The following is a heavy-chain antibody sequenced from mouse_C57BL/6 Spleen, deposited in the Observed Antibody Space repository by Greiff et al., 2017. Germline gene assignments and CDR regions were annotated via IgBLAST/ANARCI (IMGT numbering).Heavy chain of an antibody. J-gene: IGHJ1*03. CDR3: ARPYGSSLYWYFDV. Sequence: QVQLKQPGAELVKPGASVKMSCKASGYTFTSYWITWVKQRPGQGLEWIGDIYPGSGSTNYHEKFKSKATLTVDTSSSTAYMQLSSLTSEDSAVYYCARPYGSSLYWYFDVWGTGTTVTVSS. CDR1: GYTFTSYW. V-gene: IGHV1-55*01. D-gene: IGHD1-1*01. CDR2: IYPGSGST.